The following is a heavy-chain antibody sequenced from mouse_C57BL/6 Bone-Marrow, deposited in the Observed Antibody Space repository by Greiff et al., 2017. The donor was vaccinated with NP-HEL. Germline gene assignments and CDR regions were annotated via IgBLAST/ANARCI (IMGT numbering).Heavy chain of an antibody. J-gene: IGHJ2*01. Sequence: QVQLKQPGAELVMPGASVKLSCKASGYTFTSYWMHWVKQRPGQGLEWIGEIDPSDSYTNYNQKFKGKSTLTVDKSSSTAYMQLSSLTSEDSAVYYCARGRIGNYEVNFDYWGQGTTLTVSS. V-gene: IGHV1-69*01. CDR2: IDPSDSYT. CDR3: ARGRIGNYEVNFDY. CDR1: GYTFTSYW. D-gene: IGHD2-1*01.